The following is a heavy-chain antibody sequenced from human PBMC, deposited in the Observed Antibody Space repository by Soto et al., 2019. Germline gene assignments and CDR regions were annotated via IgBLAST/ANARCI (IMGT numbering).Heavy chain of an antibody. V-gene: IGHV3-53*01. J-gene: IGHJ6*02. D-gene: IGHD3-10*01. CDR1: GFTVSSNY. CDR3: ARFSAPYGMDV. CDR2: IYSRGST. Sequence: GSLRLSCAASGFTVSSNYMIWVRRAQGKGLEWVSVIYSRGSTSDEDSVKGRLTISRDNSKNTLYLQMNSVSAEHSAVYYCARFSAPYGMDVWGQGTTVTVSS.